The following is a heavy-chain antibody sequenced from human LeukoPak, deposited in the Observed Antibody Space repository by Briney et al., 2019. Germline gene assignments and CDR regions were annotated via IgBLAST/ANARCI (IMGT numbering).Heavy chain of an antibody. Sequence: AESLTLSCAASGFTFSDYYMIWIRHAPRPGLDLVSYISTNSSYTNYSDSVKGRFTIFRDNAKNSLYLQMNSLRAEDTAVYYCAREQWLADYYYYGMDVWGQGITVTVSS. CDR1: GFTFSDYY. D-gene: IGHD6-19*01. CDR3: AREQWLADYYYYGMDV. CDR2: ISTNSSYT. J-gene: IGHJ6*02. V-gene: IGHV3-11*06.